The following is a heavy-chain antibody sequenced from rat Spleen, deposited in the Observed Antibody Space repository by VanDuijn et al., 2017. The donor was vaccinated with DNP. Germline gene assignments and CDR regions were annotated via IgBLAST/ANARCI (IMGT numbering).Heavy chain of an antibody. CDR1: GFSLTTYS. V-gene: IGHV2-6*01. CDR3: ARSHTTGLTWFAY. J-gene: IGHJ3*01. D-gene: IGHD1-9*01. CDR2: MSSGGST. Sequence: QVQLKESGPGLVQPSETLSLTCTVSGFSLTTYSVSWVRQPSGKGPEWMGKMSSGGSTYYNSVLKSRLSINRDTSESQVFLKMNSLQTEDTAMYFCARSHTTGLTWFAYWGQGTLVTVSS.